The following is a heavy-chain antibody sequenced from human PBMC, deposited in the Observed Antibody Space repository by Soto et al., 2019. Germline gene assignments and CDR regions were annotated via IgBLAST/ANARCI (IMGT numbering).Heavy chain of an antibody. Sequence: GGSLRLSCAASGFTFSSYAMHWVRQAPGKGLEWVAVISYDGSNKYYADSVKGRFTISRDNSKNTLYLQMNSLRAEDTAVYYCRGSCSGGSCYYYYGMDVWGQGTTVTVSS. J-gene: IGHJ6*02. CDR1: GFTFSSYA. V-gene: IGHV3-30*04. D-gene: IGHD2-15*01. CDR2: ISYDGSNK. CDR3: RGSCSGGSCYYYYGMDV.